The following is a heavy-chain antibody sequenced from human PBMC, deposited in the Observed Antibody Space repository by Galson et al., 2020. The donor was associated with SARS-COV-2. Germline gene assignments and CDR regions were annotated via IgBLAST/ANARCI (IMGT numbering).Heavy chain of an antibody. CDR1: GFTFSTYG. J-gene: IGHJ2*01. CDR2: IGTAGHT. CDR3: ARGGNYYYGSGSWYFDL. V-gene: IGHV3-13*01. Sequence: GESLKISCAASGFTFSTYGMHWVRQTIGKGLEWVSTIGTAGHTYYAGSVKGRFTNSRENAKNSLYLQMNSLRAGDTAVYYCARGGNYYYGSGSWYFDLWGRGTLVTVSS. D-gene: IGHD3-10*01.